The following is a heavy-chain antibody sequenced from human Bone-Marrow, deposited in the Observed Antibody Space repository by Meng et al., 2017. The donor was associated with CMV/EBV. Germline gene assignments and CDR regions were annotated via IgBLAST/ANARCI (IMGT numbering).Heavy chain of an antibody. Sequence: SLKISCAASGFTFSSYAMHWVRQAPGKGLEWVAVISYDGSNKYYADSVKGRFTISRDNSKNTLYLQMNSLRAEDTAVYYCARAPTELRGAFDIWGQGTMVTVSS. CDR2: ISYDGSNK. CDR3: ARAPTELRGAFDI. CDR1: GFTFSSYA. J-gene: IGHJ3*02. V-gene: IGHV3-30-3*01. D-gene: IGHD1-26*01.